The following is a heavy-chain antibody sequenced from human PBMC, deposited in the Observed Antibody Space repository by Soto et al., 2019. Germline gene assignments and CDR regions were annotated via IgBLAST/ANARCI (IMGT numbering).Heavy chain of an antibody. CDR1: GFTFSSYW. CDR2: IKQDGSEK. V-gene: IGHV3-7*01. Sequence: PGGSLRLSCAASGFTFSSYWMSWVRQAPGKGLEWVANIKQDGSEKYYVDSVKGRFTISRDNAKNSLYLQMNSLRAEDTAVYYCAREIAPTYYYYYMDVWGKGTTVTVSS. J-gene: IGHJ6*03. CDR3: AREIAPTYYYYYMDV.